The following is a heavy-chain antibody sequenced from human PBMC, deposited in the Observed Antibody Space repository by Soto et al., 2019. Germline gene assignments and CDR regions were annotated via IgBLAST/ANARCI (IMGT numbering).Heavy chain of an antibody. V-gene: IGHV4-59*01. J-gene: IGHJ5*02. CDR2: ISYRGST. D-gene: IGHD3-22*01. CDR1: AGSITTSY. Sequence: SETLSLTCTVSAGSITTSYWSWIRQPLGKALEWIGYISYRGSTNYNPSLKSRLTISIDTSKSQISLKLTSMTTADTAVYYCASSGIVGREVNTWFDPWGQGTLGTVSS. CDR3: ASSGIVGREVNTWFDP.